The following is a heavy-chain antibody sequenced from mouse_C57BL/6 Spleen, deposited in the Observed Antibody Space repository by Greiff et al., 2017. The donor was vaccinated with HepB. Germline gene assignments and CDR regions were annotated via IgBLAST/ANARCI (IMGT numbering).Heavy chain of an antibody. V-gene: IGHV3-6*01. CDR2: ISYDGSN. Sequence: EVKVEESGPGLVKPSQSLSLTCSVTGYSITSGYYWNWIRQFPGNKLEWMGYISYDGSNNYNPSLKNRISITRDTSKNQFFLKLNSVTTEDTASYYCAREGLRRLMDYWGQGTSVTVSS. D-gene: IGHD2-2*01. CDR1: GYSITSGYY. CDR3: AREGLRRLMDY. J-gene: IGHJ4*01.